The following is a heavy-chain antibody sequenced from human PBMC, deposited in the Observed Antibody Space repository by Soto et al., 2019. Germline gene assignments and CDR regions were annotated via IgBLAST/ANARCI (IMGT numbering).Heavy chain of an antibody. Sequence: ASVKVSCKASGYTFTSYGISWVRQAPGQGLEWMGWISAYNGNTNYADSVKGRFTISRDNSKNTLYLQMNSLRAEDTAVYYCAKDGSSSGWLDYCGQGTLVTVSS. D-gene: IGHD6-19*01. CDR1: GYTFTSYG. CDR2: ISAYNGNT. J-gene: IGHJ4*02. V-gene: IGHV1-18*01. CDR3: AKDGSSSGWLDY.